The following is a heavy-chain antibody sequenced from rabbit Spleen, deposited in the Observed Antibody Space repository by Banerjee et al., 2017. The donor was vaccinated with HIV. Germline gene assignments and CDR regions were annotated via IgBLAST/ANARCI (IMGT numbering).Heavy chain of an antibody. CDR2: IDVAKYGTT. D-gene: IGHD4-1*01. Sequence: QEQLEESGGDLVKPGASLTLTCTASGFDFSSNAMCWVRQAPGKGPEWIACIDVAKYGTTYYTSWAKGRFTISKTSSTTVTLHMTSLTAADTATYFCARDLDGVIGWNFGWWGPGTLVTVS. CDR1: GFDFSSNA. CDR3: ARDLDGVIGWNFGW. V-gene: IGHV1S45*01. J-gene: IGHJ4*01.